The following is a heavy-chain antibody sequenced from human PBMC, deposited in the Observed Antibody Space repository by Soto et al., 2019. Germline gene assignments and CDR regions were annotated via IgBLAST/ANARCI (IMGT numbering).Heavy chain of an antibody. V-gene: IGHV1-18*04. J-gene: IGHJ6*02. Sequence: ASLKVACKASGYTFTSYGISWVRQAPGQGLEWMGWISAYNGNTNYAQKLQGRVTMTTDTSTSTAYMELSSLRSEDTAVYYCARVTASYDYVWGSYRRAGMDVWGQGTTVTVSS. CDR3: ARVTASYDYVWGSYRRAGMDV. CDR1: GYTFTSYG. D-gene: IGHD3-16*02. CDR2: ISAYNGNT.